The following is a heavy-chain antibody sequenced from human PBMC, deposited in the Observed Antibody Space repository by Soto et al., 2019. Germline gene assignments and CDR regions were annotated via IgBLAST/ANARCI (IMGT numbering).Heavy chain of an antibody. CDR2: INHSGST. V-gene: IGHV4-34*01. CDR1: GGSFSGYY. J-gene: IGHJ6*04. Sequence: PSETLSLTCSVYGGSFSGYYWSWIRQPPGKGLEWIGEINHSGSTNYNPSLKSRVTISVDTSKNQFSLKLRSVTAADTAVYYCARALRYCSSTSCYIWGYYGMDVWGKGTTVTVSS. CDR3: ARALRYCSSTSCYIWGYYGMDV. D-gene: IGHD2-2*02.